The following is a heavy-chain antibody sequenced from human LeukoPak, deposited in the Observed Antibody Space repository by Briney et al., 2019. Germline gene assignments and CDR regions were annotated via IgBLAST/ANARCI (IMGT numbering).Heavy chain of an antibody. J-gene: IGHJ4*02. CDR3: ARLSIAVALYYFDY. CDR1: GYSISSGYY. V-gene: IGHV4-38-2*02. CDR2: SYHSGST. D-gene: IGHD6-19*01. Sequence: PSETLSFTCTVSGYSISSGYYWGWIRQPPGKGLEWIGSSYHSGSTYYNPSLRSRVTISVDTSKNQFSLRLSSVTAADTAVYYCARLSIAVALYYFDYWGQGTLVTVSS.